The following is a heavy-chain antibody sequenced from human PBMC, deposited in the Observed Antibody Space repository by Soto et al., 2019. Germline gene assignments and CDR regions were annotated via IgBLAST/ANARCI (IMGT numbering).Heavy chain of an antibody. Sequence: GASVKVSFKASGGTFSSYAISWVRQAPGQGLEWMGGIIPIFGTANYAQKFQGRVTITADESTSTAYMELSSLRSEDTAVYYCAREGIAAANNWFDPWGQGTLVTVSS. CDR1: GGTFSSYA. CDR2: IIPIFGTA. CDR3: AREGIAAANNWFDP. J-gene: IGHJ5*02. D-gene: IGHD6-13*01. V-gene: IGHV1-69*13.